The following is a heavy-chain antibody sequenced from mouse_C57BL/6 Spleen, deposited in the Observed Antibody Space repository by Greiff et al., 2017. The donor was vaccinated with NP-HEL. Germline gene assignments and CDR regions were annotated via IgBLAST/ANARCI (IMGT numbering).Heavy chain of an antibody. V-gene: IGHV1-18*01. CDR1: GYTFTDYN. CDR2: INPNNGGT. Sequence: VVKPGASVKIPCKASGYTFTDYNMDWVKQSHGKSLEWIGDINPNNGGTIYNQKFKGKATLTVDKSSSTAYMELRSLTSEDTAVYYCARGYDGYSSFDYWGQGTTLTVSS. CDR3: ARGYDGYSSFDY. J-gene: IGHJ2*01. D-gene: IGHD2-3*01.